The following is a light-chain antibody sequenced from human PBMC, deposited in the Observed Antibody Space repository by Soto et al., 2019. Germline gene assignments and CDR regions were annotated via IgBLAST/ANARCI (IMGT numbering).Light chain of an antibody. V-gene: IGKV1-8*01. CDR2: AAS. CDR1: QGISSY. CDR3: QQYYSYPWT. J-gene: IGKJ1*01. Sequence: AIRMTQSPSSLSASPGDRVTSTCGASQGISSYLAWYQQKPGKAPKLLIYAASTLQRGVPSRFSGSGSGTDFTLTISCLQSEDFATYYCQQYYSYPWTFGQGTKVDIK.